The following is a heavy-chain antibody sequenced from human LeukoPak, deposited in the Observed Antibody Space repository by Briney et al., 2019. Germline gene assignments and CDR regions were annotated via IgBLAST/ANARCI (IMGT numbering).Heavy chain of an antibody. D-gene: IGHD5-12*01. CDR2: IKNDGSYT. Sequence: GGSLRLSCSASGFTFNSYWMHWVRQVPGRGLVWVSHIKNDGSYTNYAESVKGRFTISRDNAKNTLYLQMNSLRAEDTAVYYCVRGDSGYPDYWGQGTLVTVSS. CDR1: GFTFNSYW. V-gene: IGHV3-74*01. CDR3: VRGDSGYPDY. J-gene: IGHJ4*02.